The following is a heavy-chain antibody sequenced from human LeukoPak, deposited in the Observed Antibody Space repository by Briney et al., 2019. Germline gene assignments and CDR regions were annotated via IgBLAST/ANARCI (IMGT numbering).Heavy chain of an antibody. D-gene: IGHD3-22*01. CDR2: IKQDGSEK. CDR3: ARLYYYDSSGYYDAFDI. CDR1: GFTFSSYW. Sequence: GGSLRLSCAASGFTFSSYWMSWVRQAPGKGLEWVANIKQDGSEKYYVDSVKGRFTISGDNAKNSLYLQMNSLRAEDTAVYYCARLYYYDSSGYYDAFDIWGQGTMVTVSS. V-gene: IGHV3-7*01. J-gene: IGHJ3*02.